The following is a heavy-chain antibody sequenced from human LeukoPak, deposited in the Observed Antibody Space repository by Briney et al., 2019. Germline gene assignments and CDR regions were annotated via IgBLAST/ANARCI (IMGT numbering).Heavy chain of an antibody. CDR3: ANSQSSVAGILGC. V-gene: IGHV3-11*04. Sequence: GGSLRLSCAASGLTFSDYYMTWIGQAPGKGLEGVSDISGIGIDKHYADSVKGRFTISRDNAKNSLYLQMNSLRVEDTAVYYCANSQSSVAGILGCWGQGTLVTVSS. CDR2: ISGIGIDK. CDR1: GLTFSDYY. D-gene: IGHD6-19*01. J-gene: IGHJ4*02.